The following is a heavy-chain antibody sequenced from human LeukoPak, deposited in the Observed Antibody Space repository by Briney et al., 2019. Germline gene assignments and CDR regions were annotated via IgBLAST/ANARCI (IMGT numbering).Heavy chain of an antibody. J-gene: IGHJ3*02. CDR3: ARERYSNYDGDGFDI. V-gene: IGHV3-64*02. Sequence: GGSLRLSCAASRFTFSNFAMHWVRQAPGSGLEYVSSISGDGGRPYFADSVKGRFTISRDNSKNTLYVQMGGLKDEYTALYYRARERYSNYDGDGFDIWGQRTMLTVSS. D-gene: IGHD4-11*01. CDR2: ISGDGGRP. CDR1: RFTFSNFA.